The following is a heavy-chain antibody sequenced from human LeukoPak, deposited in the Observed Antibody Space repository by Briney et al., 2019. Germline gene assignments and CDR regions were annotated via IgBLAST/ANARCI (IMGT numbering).Heavy chain of an antibody. D-gene: IGHD6-6*01. V-gene: IGHV3-48*01. CDR2: ISSSVGSI. Sequence: GGSQSLSCAASGFTFSTYSMNWVRQAPGKGLEWASYISSSVGSIYYADSVKGRFTISRDNAENSLYLQLNSLRAEDAAVYYCAREGGSAARSDYWGQGTLVTVSS. CDR3: AREGGSAARSDY. CDR1: GFTFSTYS. J-gene: IGHJ4*02.